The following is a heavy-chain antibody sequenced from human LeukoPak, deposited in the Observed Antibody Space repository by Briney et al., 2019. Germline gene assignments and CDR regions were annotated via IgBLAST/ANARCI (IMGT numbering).Heavy chain of an antibody. D-gene: IGHD2-15*01. CDR1: GYTFTGYY. V-gene: IGHV1-2*02. Sequence: ASVKVSCEASGYTFTGYYMHWVRQAPGQGLEWMGWINPNSGGTNYAQKFQGRVTMTRDTSISTAYMELSRLRSDDTAVYYCARDRTDCSGGSCPAFDIWGQGTMVTVSS. CDR3: ARDRTDCSGGSCPAFDI. J-gene: IGHJ3*02. CDR2: INPNSGGT.